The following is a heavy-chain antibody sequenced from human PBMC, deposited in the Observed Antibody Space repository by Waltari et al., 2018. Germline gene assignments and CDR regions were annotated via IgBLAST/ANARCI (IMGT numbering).Heavy chain of an antibody. J-gene: IGHJ1*01. D-gene: IGHD4-17*01. V-gene: IGHV4-39*01. CDR2: MQYRGST. Sequence: QLQLQESGPGLVKPSATLSLTCSVSGGSITTNHNSGWIRQPPGKGLEWMGNMQYRGSTFYNPSLESRVTISLDTWKNQFSLRLTSVGAADTAVYFCGRIAFGDEGGYFQHWGQGTLVTVSS. CDR3: GRIAFGDEGGYFQH. CDR1: GGSITTNHN.